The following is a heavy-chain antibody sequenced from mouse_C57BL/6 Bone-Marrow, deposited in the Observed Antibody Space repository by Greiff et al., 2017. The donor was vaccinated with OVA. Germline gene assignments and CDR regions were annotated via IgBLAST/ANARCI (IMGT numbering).Heavy chain of an antibody. CDR3: ARFHRGGWYFDV. J-gene: IGHJ1*03. CDR2: INPSNGGT. Sequence: VQLQQPGTELVKPGASVKLSCKASGYTFTSYWMHWVKQRPGQGLEWIGNINPSNGGTNYNQKFKDKATLTADKSSSTAYMQLSSLIYEDSAVYYCARFHRGGWYFDVWGTGTTVTVSS. CDR1: GYTFTSYW. V-gene: IGHV1-53*01.